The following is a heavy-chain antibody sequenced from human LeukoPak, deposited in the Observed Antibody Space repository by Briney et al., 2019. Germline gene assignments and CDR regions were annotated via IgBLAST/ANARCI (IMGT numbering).Heavy chain of an antibody. D-gene: IGHD2-15*01. Sequence: SETLSLTCAVSGGSIRSSSYYWGWIRQPPGKGLEWIGSIYHSGSTYYNPSLKSRVTISVDTSKNQFSLKLSSVTAADTAVYYCARVVVAATDWFDPWGQGTLVTVSS. CDR1: GGSIRSSSYY. J-gene: IGHJ5*02. CDR2: IYHSGST. CDR3: ARVVVAATDWFDP. V-gene: IGHV4-39*07.